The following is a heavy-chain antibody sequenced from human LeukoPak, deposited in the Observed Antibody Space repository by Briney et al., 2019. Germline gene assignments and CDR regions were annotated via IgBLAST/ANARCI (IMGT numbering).Heavy chain of an antibody. V-gene: IGHV1-18*01. J-gene: IGHJ5*02. Sequence: GASVKVSCKASGYTFTSYGISWVRQAPGHGLEWMGWISAYNGNTNYAQKLQGRVTMTTDTSTSTAYMELRSLRSDDTAVYYCARDQGSRRSGWFDPWGQGTLVTVSS. CDR2: ISAYNGNT. D-gene: IGHD6-13*01. CDR3: ARDQGSRRSGWFDP. CDR1: GYTFTSYG.